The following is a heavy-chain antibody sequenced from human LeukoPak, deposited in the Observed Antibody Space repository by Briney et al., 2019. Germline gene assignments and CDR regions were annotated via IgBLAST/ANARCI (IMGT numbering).Heavy chain of an antibody. CDR3: ARSPPTYCSGGSCYYYGMDV. D-gene: IGHD2-15*01. V-gene: IGHV4-59*08. Sequence: SETLSLTCTVSGGSISSYYWSWIRQPPGKGLEWIGYIYYSGSTNYNPSLKSRVTISVDMSKNQFSLKLSSVTAADTAVYYCARSPPTYCSGGSCYYYGMDVWGQGTTVTVSS. CDR1: GGSISSYY. CDR2: IYYSGST. J-gene: IGHJ6*02.